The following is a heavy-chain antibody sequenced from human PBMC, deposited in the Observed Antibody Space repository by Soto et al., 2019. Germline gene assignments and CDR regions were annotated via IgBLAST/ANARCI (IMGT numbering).Heavy chain of an antibody. V-gene: IGHV5-51*01. D-gene: IGHD4-4*01. CDR1: AYSFDIYW. J-gene: IGHJ5*01. CDR3: ARDLSKENPNWFDS. CDR2: IYPGDSDA. Sequence: GESLKISCQGFAYSFDIYWIAWVRQVPGKGLEWMGIIYPGDSDARYSPSFQGQVTISADKSINTAYLQWSSLKASDTAIYYCARDLSKENPNWFDSWGQGTLVTVSS.